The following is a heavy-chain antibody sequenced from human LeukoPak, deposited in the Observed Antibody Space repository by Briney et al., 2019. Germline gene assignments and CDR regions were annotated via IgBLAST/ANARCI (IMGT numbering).Heavy chain of an antibody. D-gene: IGHD2-2*01. J-gene: IGHJ6*02. CDR2: IYPGDSVT. Sequence: GESLKISCKGSGYSVTSYWIGWVRQMPGQGLEWMGVIYPGDSVTRYSPSFQGQVTISADKSISTAYLQWSSLKASDTAMYYCARQDIVVVPAANPRARYYYYGMDVWGQGTTVTVSS. CDR3: ARQDIVVVPAANPRARYYYYGMDV. CDR1: GYSVTSYW. V-gene: IGHV5-51*01.